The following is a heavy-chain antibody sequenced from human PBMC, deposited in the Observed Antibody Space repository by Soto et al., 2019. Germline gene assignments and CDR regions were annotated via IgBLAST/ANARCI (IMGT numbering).Heavy chain of an antibody. CDR1: GFTFSSYA. J-gene: IGHJ4*02. CDR2: ISNSGGST. CDR3: ARLKDYFDY. Sequence: GGSLRLSWAASGFTFSSYAMSWVRQAPGKGLEWVSSISNSGGSTYYADSVKGRFTISRDNSKNTLSLQMNSLRAEDTAVYYCARLKDYFDYWGQGTLVTVSS. V-gene: IGHV3-23*01.